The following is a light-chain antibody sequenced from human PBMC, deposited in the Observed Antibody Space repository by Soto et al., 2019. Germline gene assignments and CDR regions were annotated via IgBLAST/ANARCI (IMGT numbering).Light chain of an antibody. V-gene: IGLV2-14*01. Sequence: QSALTQPASVSGSPGQSITISCTGTNSDVGGYHFVSWYQQHPGKAPKLMIYDVSNRPSGVSNRFSGSKSGNTASLNISGLQAEDEDDYYCSSYTSSSSPYVFGIGTKLTVL. CDR3: SSYTSSSSPYV. CDR1: NSDVGGYHF. J-gene: IGLJ1*01. CDR2: DVS.